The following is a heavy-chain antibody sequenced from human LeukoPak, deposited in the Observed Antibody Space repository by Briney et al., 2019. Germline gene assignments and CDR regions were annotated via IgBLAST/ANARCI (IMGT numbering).Heavy chain of an antibody. CDR2: INQHGSEN. Sequence: GGSLRVSCAASGFTFSNYWMSWVRQAPGKGLEWVANINQHGSENYYVDSVRGRFTISRDNAQNSLFLQMNSLRAEDTAVYYCARATYYDSSGYWGYYFDYWGQGTLVTVSS. CDR1: GFTFSNYW. J-gene: IGHJ4*02. CDR3: ARATYYDSSGYWGYYFDY. D-gene: IGHD3-22*01. V-gene: IGHV3-7*01.